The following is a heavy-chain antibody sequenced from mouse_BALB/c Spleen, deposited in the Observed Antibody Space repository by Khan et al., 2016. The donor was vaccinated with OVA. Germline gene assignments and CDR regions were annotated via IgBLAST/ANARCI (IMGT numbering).Heavy chain of an antibody. Sequence: VPLQPSGTVLARPGASVKMSCKASGYTFTNYWMHWVKQRPGQGLEWIGTIYPGNSDTNYNQKFTGKAKLTAVTSTSTAYMELSSLTNEDSAVYYCARNGFGNYEIWDYWGQGTTLTVSS. J-gene: IGHJ2*01. CDR1: GYTFTNYW. V-gene: IGHV1-5*01. CDR3: ARNGFGNYEIWDY. CDR2: IYPGNSDT. D-gene: IGHD2-1*01.